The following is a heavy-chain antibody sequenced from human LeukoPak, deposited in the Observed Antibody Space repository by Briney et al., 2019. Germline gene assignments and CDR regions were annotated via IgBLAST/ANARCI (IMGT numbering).Heavy chain of an antibody. Sequence: GGSLRLSCAASGFTFDDYAMHWVRQAPGKGLEWVSGISWDSGNIGYADSVKGRFTISRDNAKNSLYLQMNSLRAEDTALYYCAKDIDGGSYPGYFDYWGQGALVTVSS. J-gene: IGHJ4*02. CDR1: GFTFDDYA. CDR2: ISWDSGNI. V-gene: IGHV3-9*01. CDR3: AKDIDGGSYPGYFDY. D-gene: IGHD1-26*01.